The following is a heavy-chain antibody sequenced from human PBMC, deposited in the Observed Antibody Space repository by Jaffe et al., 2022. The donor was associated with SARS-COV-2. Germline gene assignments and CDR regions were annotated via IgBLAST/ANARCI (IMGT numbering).Heavy chain of an antibody. CDR3: AKDLGYSSSLPYYMDV. J-gene: IGHJ6*03. V-gene: IGHV3-23*04. D-gene: IGHD6-13*01. CDR2: ISGSGGST. Sequence: EVQLVESGGGLVQPGGSLRLSCAASGFTFSSYAMSWVRQAPGKGLEWVSAISGSGGSTYYADSVKGRFTISRDNSKNTLYLQMNSLRAEDTAVYYCAKDLGYSSSLPYYMDVWGKGTTVTVSS. CDR1: GFTFSSYA.